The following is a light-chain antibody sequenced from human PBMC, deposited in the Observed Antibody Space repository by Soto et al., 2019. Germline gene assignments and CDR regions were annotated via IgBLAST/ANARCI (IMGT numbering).Light chain of an antibody. J-gene: IGKJ1*01. V-gene: IGKV3-15*01. CDR3: QQYNNWWT. Sequence: EIVMTQSPATLSVSPGERATLSCRASQSISNNLAWYHQRPGQAPRLLIYGASTRATGIPARFRGSGSGSEFTITISSRQSEDFAVYYCQQYNNWWTFGLGARVEIK. CDR2: GAS. CDR1: QSISNN.